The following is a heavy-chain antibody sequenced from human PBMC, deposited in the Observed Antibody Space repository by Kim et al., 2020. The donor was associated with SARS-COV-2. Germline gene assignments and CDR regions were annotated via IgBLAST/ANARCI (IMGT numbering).Heavy chain of an antibody. D-gene: IGHD3-3*01. CDR3: ARVPITIFGVVPFDY. J-gene: IGHJ4*02. V-gene: IGHV1-2*02. Sequence: QKFQGRVTMTRDTSISTAYMELSRLRSDDTAVYYCARVPITIFGVVPFDYWGQGTLVTVSS.